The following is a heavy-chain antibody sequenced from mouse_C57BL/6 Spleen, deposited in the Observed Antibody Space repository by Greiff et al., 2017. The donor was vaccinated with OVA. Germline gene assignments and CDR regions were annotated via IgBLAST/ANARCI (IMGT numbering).Heavy chain of an antibody. Sequence: VQLQQSGAELVRPGASVKLSCTASGFNIKDDYMHWVKQRPEQGLEWIGWIDPENGDTEYASKFQGKATITADTSSNTAYLQLSSLTSEDTAVYYCTVITTVERAIDYWGQGTSVTVSS. CDR2: IDPENGDT. CDR3: TVITTVERAIDY. J-gene: IGHJ4*01. V-gene: IGHV14-4*01. CDR1: GFNIKDDY. D-gene: IGHD1-1*01.